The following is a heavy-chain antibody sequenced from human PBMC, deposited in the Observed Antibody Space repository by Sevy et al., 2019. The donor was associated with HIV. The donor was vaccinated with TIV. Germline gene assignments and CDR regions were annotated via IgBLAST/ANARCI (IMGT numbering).Heavy chain of an antibody. CDR3: ARDHDFWSGYLADYYYYYGMDV. V-gene: IGHV3-30-3*01. Sequence: GGSLRLSCAASVFTFSSYAMHWVRQAPGKGLEWVAVISYDGSNKYYADSVKGRFTISRDNSKNTLYLQMNSLRAEDTAVYYCARDHDFWSGYLADYYYYYGMDVWGQGTTVTVSS. D-gene: IGHD3-3*01. CDR1: VFTFSSYA. CDR2: ISYDGSNK. J-gene: IGHJ6*02.